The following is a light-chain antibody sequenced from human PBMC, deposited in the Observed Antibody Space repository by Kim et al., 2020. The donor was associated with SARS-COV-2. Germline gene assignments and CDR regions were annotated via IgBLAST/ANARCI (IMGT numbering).Light chain of an antibody. J-gene: IGLJ3*02. Sequence: GQRVTISCSGSSSNIGSNAINWYQQLPGTAPKLLIYTNDQRPSGVPDRFSGSKSGTSASLAISGLQSEDEADYYCAAWDDSLNGVLFGGGTKLTVL. CDR2: TND. CDR1: SSNIGSNA. V-gene: IGLV1-44*01. CDR3: AAWDDSLNGVL.